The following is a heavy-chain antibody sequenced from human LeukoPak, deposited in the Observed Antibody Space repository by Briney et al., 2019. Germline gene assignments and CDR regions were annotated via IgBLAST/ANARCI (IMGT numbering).Heavy chain of an antibody. J-gene: IGHJ4*02. D-gene: IGHD2-15*01. CDR1: GYSFTSYW. Sequence: GESLKISCKGSGYSFTSYWIGWVRQMPGKGLEWMGIIYPGDSDTRYSPSFQGQVTISADKSISTAYLQWSSLKASDTAMYYCARRGLANCSGGSCSRVFDYWGQGTLVTVSS. CDR3: ARRGLANCSGGSCSRVFDY. V-gene: IGHV5-51*01. CDR2: IYPGDSDT.